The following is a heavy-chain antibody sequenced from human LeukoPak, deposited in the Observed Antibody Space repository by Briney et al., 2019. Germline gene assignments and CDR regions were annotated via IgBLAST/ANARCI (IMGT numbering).Heavy chain of an antibody. J-gene: IGHJ1*01. CDR1: GLTYCDYY. V-gene: IGHV3-11*01. CDR2: ISSSGSTI. D-gene: IGHD3-22*01. CDR3: ARDFYESSGYYYIRYFQH. Sequence: GGPLTLFCAASGLTYCDYYMLWLRQAPGKGLAWVSYISSSGSTIYYADSVKGRFTISRDTAKISLYLQMYSLRAEYTAVYYCARDFYESSGYYYIRYFQHWGQGTLVTVSS.